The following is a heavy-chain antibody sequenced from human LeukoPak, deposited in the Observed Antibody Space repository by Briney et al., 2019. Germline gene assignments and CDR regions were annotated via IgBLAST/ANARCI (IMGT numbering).Heavy chain of an antibody. V-gene: IGHV3-33*01. CDR2: IWHDGSHK. D-gene: IGHD3-10*01. J-gene: IGHJ4*02. Sequence: GRSLRLSCAASGCAFNTYAMHWVRQAPGQGLEWVALIWHDGSHKFYSNSVRGQFTISRDNSKNTVSLQMNNLRPEDTAAYYCAGEIFGSGSYPDFWGQGTLVTVSS. CDR3: AGEIFGSGSYPDF. CDR1: GCAFNTYA.